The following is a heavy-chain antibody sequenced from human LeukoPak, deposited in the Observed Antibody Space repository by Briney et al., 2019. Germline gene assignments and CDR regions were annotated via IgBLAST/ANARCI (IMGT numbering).Heavy chain of an antibody. CDR3: ARGGVVVTARFFY. Sequence: PSETLSLTCAVYGGSFSGYYWSWIRQPPGKGLEWIGEINHSGSTNYNPSLKSRVTISVDTSKSQFSLKLSSVTAADTAVYYCARGGVVVTARFFYWGQGTLVTVSS. CDR2: INHSGST. CDR1: GGSFSGYY. V-gene: IGHV4-34*01. D-gene: IGHD2-21*02. J-gene: IGHJ4*02.